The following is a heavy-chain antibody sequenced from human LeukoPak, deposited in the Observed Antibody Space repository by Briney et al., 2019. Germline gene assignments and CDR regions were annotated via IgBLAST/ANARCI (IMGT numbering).Heavy chain of an antibody. J-gene: IGHJ4*02. CDR1: GLTFRDYY. CDR2: LSSTGSYT. Sequence: GGSLRLSCAASGLTFRDYYMSWLRQAPGKGLEWVSFLSSTGSYTNYADSVKGRFTISRDNAKNSLFLQMDNLRAEDTAVYYCARDNGGWYVDYWGQGTLVTVSS. V-gene: IGHV3-11*06. D-gene: IGHD6-19*01. CDR3: ARDNGGWYVDY.